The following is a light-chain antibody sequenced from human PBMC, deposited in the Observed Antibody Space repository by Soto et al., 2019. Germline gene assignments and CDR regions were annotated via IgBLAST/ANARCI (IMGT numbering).Light chain of an antibody. Sequence: EIVVTQSPATLSVSPGDRATLSCRASQSVSRNLAWHQQKPGQAPRLLISSASIRATGIPGRISGSGSGTEFTLTISNLQSEDFATYYCQQHDAWPFTFGQGTKLEIK. J-gene: IGKJ2*01. V-gene: IGKV3D-15*03. CDR3: QQHDAWPFT. CDR2: SAS. CDR1: QSVSRN.